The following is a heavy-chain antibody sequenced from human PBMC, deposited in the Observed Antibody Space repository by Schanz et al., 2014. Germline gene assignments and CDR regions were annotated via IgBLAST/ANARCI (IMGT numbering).Heavy chain of an antibody. CDR1: GGTFRTYT. J-gene: IGHJ5*02. CDR2: IIPILGIA. V-gene: IGHV1-69*08. CDR3: AREVGLYDRGWFDP. D-gene: IGHD3-22*01. Sequence: QVQLVQSGAEVKKPGSSVKVSFTPSGGTFRTYTLSWVRQAPGQGLEWMGRIIPILGIANYAQKFQGRVTITADKSTFPAYMDVSSLRSEDTAVYYCAREVGLYDRGWFDPWGQGTLVTVSS.